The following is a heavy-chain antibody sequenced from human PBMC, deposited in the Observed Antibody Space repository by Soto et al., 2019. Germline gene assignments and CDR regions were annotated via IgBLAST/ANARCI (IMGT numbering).Heavy chain of an antibody. CDR1: GGTFTSYT. CDR3: ARDFSGNSNFEY. V-gene: IGHV1-69*01. J-gene: IGHJ4*02. Sequence: QVQLVQSGAEVKKPGSSVKVSCKAYGGTFTSYTISWVRQAPGQGLEWMGGIIPIFGTANYAQSFQGRVTISADESTSTAYMELSSLRSEDTAVYYCARDFSGNSNFEYWGQGTLVTVSS. CDR2: IIPIFGTA. D-gene: IGHD1-26*01.